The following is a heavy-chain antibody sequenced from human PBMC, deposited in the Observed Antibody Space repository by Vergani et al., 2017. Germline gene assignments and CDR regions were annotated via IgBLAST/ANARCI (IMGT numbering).Heavy chain of an antibody. D-gene: IGHD6-19*01. J-gene: IGHJ5*02. Sequence: EVQLVQSGAEVKKPGESLQISCKGSGYSFTSYWIGWVRQMPGKGLEWMGIIYPGDSDTRYSPSFQGQVTISADKSISTAYLQWSSLKASDTAMYYCARGYYSSGWYYNWFDPWGQGTLVTVSS. V-gene: IGHV5-51*01. CDR1: GYSFTSYW. CDR3: ARGYYSSGWYYNWFDP. CDR2: IYPGDSDT.